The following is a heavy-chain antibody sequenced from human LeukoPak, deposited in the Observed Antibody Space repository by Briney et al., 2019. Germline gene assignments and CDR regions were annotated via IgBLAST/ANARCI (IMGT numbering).Heavy chain of an antibody. J-gene: IGHJ4*02. V-gene: IGHV7-4-1*02. D-gene: IGHD3-22*01. CDR1: GYTFTRYA. CDR2: INTNSGKS. Sequence: ASVTVSCKASGYTFTRYAMNWVRQAPGQGLEWMGWINTNSGKSTYAKGFTGRFVFSLDTSVSTAYLRISSLKAGDAAVYYCARYYYDSSGNANYLDYWGQGTLVTVSS. CDR3: ARYYYDSSGNANYLDY.